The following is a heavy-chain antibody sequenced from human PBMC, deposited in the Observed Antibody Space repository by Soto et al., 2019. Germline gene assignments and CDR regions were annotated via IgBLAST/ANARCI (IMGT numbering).Heavy chain of an antibody. J-gene: IGHJ6*03. CDR3: SRESVGATATLDYYYFYMDF. D-gene: IGHD1-26*01. Sequence: QVQLVQSGAEVRKPGASVTVSCRSSGDSFNDYYIHWVRQAPGQGFEWMGWINPNGGVTKHAQTFPGWVRMNRDPSIRSVYMQLSRLRSDDTAVYYCSRESVGATATLDYYYFYMDFWGTGTMVTVSS. V-gene: IGHV1-2*04. CDR1: GDSFNDYY. CDR2: INPNGGVT.